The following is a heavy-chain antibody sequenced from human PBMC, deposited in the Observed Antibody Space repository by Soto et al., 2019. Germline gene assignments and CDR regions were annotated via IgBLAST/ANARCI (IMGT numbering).Heavy chain of an antibody. CDR3: AKDYYDSSGNPYYYGMDV. CDR2: ISWNSGSI. J-gene: IGHJ6*02. V-gene: IGHV3-9*01. Sequence: EVQLVESGGGLVQPGTSLRLSCAASGFTFDDYAMHWVRQAPGKGLEWVSGISWNSGSIGYADSVKGRFTISRDNAKNSLYLQMNSLRAEDTALYYCAKDYYDSSGNPYYYGMDVWGQGTTVTVSS. CDR1: GFTFDDYA. D-gene: IGHD3-22*01.